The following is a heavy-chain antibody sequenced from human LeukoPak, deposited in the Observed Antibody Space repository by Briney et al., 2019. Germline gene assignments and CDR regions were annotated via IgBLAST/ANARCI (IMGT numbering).Heavy chain of an antibody. CDR1: GGPISRSSYY. CDR3: ARQGGSYYTPFDS. CDR2: IYYGGST. Sequence: SETLSLTCTVSGGPISRSSYYWGWIRQTPGKGPEWIGSIYYGGSTYYNPSLKSRVTISVDTSKNQFSLKLSSVTAADTAVYYCARQGGSYYTPFDSWGQGTLVTVSS. D-gene: IGHD1-26*01. V-gene: IGHV4-39*01. J-gene: IGHJ4*02.